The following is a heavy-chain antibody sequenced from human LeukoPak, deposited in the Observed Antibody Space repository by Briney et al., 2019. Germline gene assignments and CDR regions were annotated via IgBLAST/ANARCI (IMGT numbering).Heavy chain of an antibody. CDR1: GGTFSGYA. V-gene: IGHV1-69*13. CDR3: ARGGYYGSGSYYALDY. Sequence: SVKVSRKASGGTFSGYAISWVRQAPGQGLEWMGGIIPIFGTANYAQKFQGRVTITADESTSTAYMELSSLRSEDTAVYYCARGGYYGSGSYYALDYWGQGTLVTVSS. D-gene: IGHD3-10*01. J-gene: IGHJ4*02. CDR2: IIPIFGTA.